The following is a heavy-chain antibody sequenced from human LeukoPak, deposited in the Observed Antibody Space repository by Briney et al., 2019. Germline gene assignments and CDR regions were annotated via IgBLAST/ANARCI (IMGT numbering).Heavy chain of an antibody. D-gene: IGHD3-10*01. CDR2: INHSGST. CDR3: ARGPSKEYYYYGSGSYFY. J-gene: IGHJ4*02. V-gene: IGHV4-34*01. CDR1: GGSFSGYY. Sequence: PSETLSLTCAVYGGSFSGYYWSWLRQPPGKGLEWIGEINHSGSTNYNPSLKSRVTISVDTSKNQFSLKLSSVTAADTAVYYCARGPSKEYYYYGSGSYFYWGQGTLVTVSS.